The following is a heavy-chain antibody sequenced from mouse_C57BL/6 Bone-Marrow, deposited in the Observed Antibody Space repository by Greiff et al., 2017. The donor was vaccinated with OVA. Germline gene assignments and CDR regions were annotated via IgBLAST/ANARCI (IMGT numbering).Heavy chain of an antibody. D-gene: IGHD1-1*01. J-gene: IGHJ1*03. V-gene: IGHV1-78*01. CDR3: ALGYYGRGYFDV. CDR2: IYPRDGST. CDR1: GYTFTDHT. Sequence: QVQLQQSDAELVKPGASVKISCKVSGYTFTDHTIHWMKQRPEQGLEWIGYIYPRDGSTKYNEKFKGKATLTADKSSSTAYMQLNSLTSEDSAVYFWALGYYGRGYFDVWGTGTTVTVSS.